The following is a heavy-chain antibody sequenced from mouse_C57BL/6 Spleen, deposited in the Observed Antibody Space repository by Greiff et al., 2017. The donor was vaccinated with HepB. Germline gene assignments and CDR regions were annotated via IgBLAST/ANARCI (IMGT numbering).Heavy chain of an antibody. Sequence: QVQLQQSGAELVKPGASVKMSCKASGYTFTSYWITWVKQRPGQGLEWIGDIYPGSGSTNYNEKFKSKATLTVDTSSSTAYMQLSSLTSEDSAVYYCASRTSLLRGFAYWGQGTLVTVSA. CDR2: IYPGSGST. CDR1: GYTFTSYW. D-gene: IGHD1-1*01. J-gene: IGHJ3*01. CDR3: ASRTSLLRGFAY. V-gene: IGHV1-55*01.